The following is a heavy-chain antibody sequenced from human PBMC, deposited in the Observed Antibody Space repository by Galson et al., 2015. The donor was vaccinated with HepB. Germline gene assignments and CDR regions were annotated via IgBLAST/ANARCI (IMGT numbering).Heavy chain of an antibody. Sequence: SVKVSCKASGGPFSDNGFSWVRQAPGQGLEWVGAIIPVPGTLNYAQKFQGRVTITADKSTSTVYMDLSSLTSDDTAVYYCARGGGSGWYGPHYYFEYWGQGTLVTVSS. CDR3: ARGGGSGWYGPHYYFEY. CDR1: GGPFSDNG. CDR2: IIPVPGTL. V-gene: IGHV1-69*10. J-gene: IGHJ4*02. D-gene: IGHD6-19*01.